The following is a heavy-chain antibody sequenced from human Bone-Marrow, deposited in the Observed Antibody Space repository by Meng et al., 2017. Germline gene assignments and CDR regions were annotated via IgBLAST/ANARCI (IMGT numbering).Heavy chain of an antibody. J-gene: IGHJ5*02. V-gene: IGHV1-69*06. CDR3: ARASTVVTRSSFDP. D-gene: IGHD4-23*01. CDR2: IIPIFGTA. Sequence: VQLVQSGAEVKQPGCWVNVCCKASGGTFSSYAISWVRQAPGQGLEWMGGIIPIFGTANYAQKFQGRVTMITDTSTSTAYMELRSLRSDDTAVYYCARASTVVTRSSFDPWGQGTLVTVSS. CDR1: GGTFSSYA.